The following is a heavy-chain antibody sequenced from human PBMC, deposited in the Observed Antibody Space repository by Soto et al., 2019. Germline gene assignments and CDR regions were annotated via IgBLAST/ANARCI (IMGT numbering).Heavy chain of an antibody. CDR2: IYYSGST. J-gene: IGHJ4*02. CDR3: ARGPVYHGSGSYEYYFDY. CDR1: GGSISSGDYY. D-gene: IGHD3-10*01. Sequence: SETLSLTCTVSGGSISSGDYYWSWIRQPPGKGLEWIGYIYYSGSTYYNPSLKSRVTISVDTSKNQFSLKLSSVTAADTAVYYCARGPVYHGSGSYEYYFDYWGQGTLVTVSS. V-gene: IGHV4-30-4*01.